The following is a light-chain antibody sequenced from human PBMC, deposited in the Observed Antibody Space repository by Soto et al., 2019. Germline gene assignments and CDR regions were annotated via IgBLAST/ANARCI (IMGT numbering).Light chain of an antibody. CDR2: AAS. V-gene: IGKV1-8*01. CDR3: QQYYSYPWT. Sequence: AIRMTQSPSSLSASTGDRVTTTCLARQGISSYLAWYQQKPGKAPKLLIYAASTLQSGVPSRFRGSGSGTDFTLTISCLQSEDLATYYCQQYYSYPWTFGQGTKVEIK. J-gene: IGKJ1*01. CDR1: QGISSY.